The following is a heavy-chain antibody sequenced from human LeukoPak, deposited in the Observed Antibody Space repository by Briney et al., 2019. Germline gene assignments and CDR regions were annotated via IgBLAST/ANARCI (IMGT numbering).Heavy chain of an antibody. CDR3: ARMYSSSWYVNYFDY. V-gene: IGHV1-69*13. D-gene: IGHD6-13*01. CDR1: GYTFTSYA. CDR2: IIPIFGTA. J-gene: IGHJ4*02. Sequence: SVKVSCKASGYTFTSYAISWVRQAPGQGLEWMGGIIPIFGTANYAQKFQGRVTITADESTSTAYMELSSLRSEDTAVYYCARMYSSSWYVNYFDYWGQGTLVTVSS.